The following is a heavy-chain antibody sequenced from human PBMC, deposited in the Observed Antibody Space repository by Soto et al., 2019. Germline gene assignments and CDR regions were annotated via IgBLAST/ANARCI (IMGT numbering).Heavy chain of an antibody. J-gene: IGHJ6*02. D-gene: IGHD3-22*01. CDR1: GYTFTSYG. CDR3: ARSYYYDSSGYYNYGMDV. V-gene: IGHV1-18*01. Sequence: GASVKVSCKASGYTFTSYGISWVRPAPGQGLEWMGWISAYNGNTNYAQKLQGRVTMTTDTSTSTAYMELRSLRSDDTAVYYCARSYYYDSSGYYNYGMDVWGQGTTVTVSS. CDR2: ISAYNGNT.